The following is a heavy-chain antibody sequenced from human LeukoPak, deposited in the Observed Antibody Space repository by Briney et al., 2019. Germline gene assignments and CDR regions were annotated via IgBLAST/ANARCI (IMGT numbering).Heavy chain of an antibody. J-gene: IGHJ5*02. V-gene: IGHV1-8*03. D-gene: IGHD3-22*01. CDR2: MNPNSGNT. Sequence: PGASVKVSCKASGYTFTSYDINWVRQATGQGLEWMGWMNPNSGNTGYAQKFQGRVTITRNTSISTAYMELRSLRSDDTAVYYCARSGYYDSSGYYLNWFDPWGQGTLVTVSS. CDR1: GYTFTSYD. CDR3: ARSGYYDSSGYYLNWFDP.